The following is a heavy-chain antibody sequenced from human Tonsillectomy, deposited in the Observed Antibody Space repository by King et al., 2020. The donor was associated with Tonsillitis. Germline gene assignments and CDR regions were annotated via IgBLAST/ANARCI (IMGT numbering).Heavy chain of an antibody. CDR3: ARTTTYYYDSSGYYFDY. V-gene: IGHV4-59*08. CDR2: IYYSGST. CDR1: GGSISSYY. Sequence: QLQESGPGLVKPSETLSLTCTVSGGSISSYYWSWIRQPPGKGLEWIGYIYYSGSTNYNPSLKSRVTISVDTSKNQFSLKLSSVTAADTAVYYCARTTTYYYDSSGYYFDYWGQGTLVTVSS. J-gene: IGHJ4*02. D-gene: IGHD3-22*01.